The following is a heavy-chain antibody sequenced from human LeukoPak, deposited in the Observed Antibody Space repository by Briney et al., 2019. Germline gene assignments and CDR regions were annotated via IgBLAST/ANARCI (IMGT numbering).Heavy chain of an antibody. J-gene: IGHJ4*02. D-gene: IGHD6-19*01. CDR2: IWYDGSNK. V-gene: IGHV3-33*01. CDR1: GFTFSSYG. Sequence: GRSLRLSCAASGFTFSSYGMHWVRQAPGKGLEWVAVIWYDGSNKYYADSVKGRFTISRDNSKNTLYLQMNSLRAEDTAVYYCAGEGSGWSRGSFDYWGQGTLVTVSS. CDR3: AGEGSGWSRGSFDY.